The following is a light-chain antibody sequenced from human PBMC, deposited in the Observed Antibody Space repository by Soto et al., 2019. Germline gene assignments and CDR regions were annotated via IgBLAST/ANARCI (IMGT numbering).Light chain of an antibody. J-gene: IGKJ2*01. Sequence: DIQMTQSPSTLSASVGDRVTITCRASQSISSWLAWYQQKPGKAPKLLIYKASSLESGVPSRLSGSGSGTEFTLTLSSLQHDAFATDYCQQYNSYSPMYTFGQGTKLEIK. CDR3: QQYNSYSPMYT. V-gene: IGKV1-5*03. CDR2: KAS. CDR1: QSISSW.